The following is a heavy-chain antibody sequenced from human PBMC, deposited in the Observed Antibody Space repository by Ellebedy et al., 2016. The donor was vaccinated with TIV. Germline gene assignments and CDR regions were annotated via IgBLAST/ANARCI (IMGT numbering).Heavy chain of an antibody. J-gene: IGHJ4*02. V-gene: IGHV3-66*01. D-gene: IGHD5-18*01. CDR3: AASGTRYNYGEFNY. CDR1: GFTVTNNY. CDR2: IYSDGAT. Sequence: GESLKISCAASGFTVTNNYMSWVRQAPGKGLEWVSGIYSDGATYYADSVKGRFTISRDNSKNTLYLQMNSPRVEDTAVYYCAASGTRYNYGEFNYWGQGTLVTVSS.